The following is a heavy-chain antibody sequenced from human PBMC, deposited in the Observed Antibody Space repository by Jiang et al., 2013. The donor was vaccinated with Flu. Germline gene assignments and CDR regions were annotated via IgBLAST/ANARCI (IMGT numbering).Heavy chain of an antibody. D-gene: IGHD3-22*01. CDR1: GGSISSYY. V-gene: IGHV4-59*01. CDR3: ARAYDSSGYRYFQH. J-gene: IGHJ1*01. Sequence: LLKPSETLSLTCTVSGGSISSYYWSWIRQPPGKGLEWIGYIYYSGSTNYNPSLKSRVTISVDTSKNQFSLKLSSVTAADTAVYYCARAYDSSGYRYFQHWGQGTLVTVSS. CDR2: IYYSGST.